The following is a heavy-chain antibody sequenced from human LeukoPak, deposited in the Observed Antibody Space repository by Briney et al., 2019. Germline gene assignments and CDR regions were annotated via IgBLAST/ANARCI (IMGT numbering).Heavy chain of an antibody. J-gene: IGHJ4*02. CDR2: ISYDGSNK. D-gene: IGHD5-18*01. CDR1: GFTFSSYA. CDR3: ARSGYSYGFGY. V-gene: IGHV3-30*01. Sequence: GRSLRLSCAASGFTFSSYAMHWVRQAPGKGLEWVAVISYDGSNKYYADSVKGRFTISRDNSKNTLYLQMNSLRAEDTAVYYCARSGYSYGFGYWGQGTLVTVSS.